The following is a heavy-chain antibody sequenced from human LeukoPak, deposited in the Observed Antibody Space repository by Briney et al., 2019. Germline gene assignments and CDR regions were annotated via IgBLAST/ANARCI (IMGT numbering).Heavy chain of an antibody. V-gene: IGHV3-53*01. CDR2: IYSGGST. CDR3: ARVRDCSSTICQNYYFDY. Sequence: PGGSLRLSCAASGFTVSSNYMSWVRQAPGKGLEWVSVIYSGGSTYYADSVKGRFTISRDNSKNTLYLQMNRIRAEDRVVYYCARVRDCSSTICQNYYFDYWGQGTLVTVSS. J-gene: IGHJ4*02. D-gene: IGHD2-2*01. CDR1: GFTVSSNY.